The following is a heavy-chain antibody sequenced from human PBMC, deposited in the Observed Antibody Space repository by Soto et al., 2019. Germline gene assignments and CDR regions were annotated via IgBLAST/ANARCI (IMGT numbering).Heavy chain of an antibody. CDR2: IYYSGST. CDR1: GGSISSGGYY. Sequence: QVQLQGSGPGLVKPSQTLSLTCTVSGGSISSGGYYWSWIRQHPGKGLEWIGYIYYSGSTYYNPSLKSRVTISVDTSKNQLSLKLSSVTAADTAVYYCARAVEMATITHYFDYWGQGTLVTVSS. D-gene: IGHD5-12*01. V-gene: IGHV4-31*03. J-gene: IGHJ4*02. CDR3: ARAVEMATITHYFDY.